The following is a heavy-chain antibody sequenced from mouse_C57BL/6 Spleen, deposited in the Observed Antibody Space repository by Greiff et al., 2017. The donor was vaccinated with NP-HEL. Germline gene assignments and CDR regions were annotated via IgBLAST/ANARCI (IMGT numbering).Heavy chain of an antibody. D-gene: IGHD1-1*01. CDR1: GYAFSSYW. CDR3: AREGSSYDFDV. CDR2: IYPGDGDT. J-gene: IGHJ1*03. V-gene: IGHV1-80*01. Sequence: QVQLQQSGAELVKPGASVKISCKASGYAFSSYWMNWVKQRPGKGLEWIGQIYPGDGDTNYNRKFKGKATLTADKSSSTAYMQLSSLTSEDSAVYFCAREGSSYDFDVWGTGTTVTVSS.